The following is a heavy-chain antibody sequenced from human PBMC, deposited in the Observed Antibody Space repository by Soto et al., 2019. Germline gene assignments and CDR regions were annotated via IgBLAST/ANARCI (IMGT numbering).Heavy chain of an antibody. CDR2: IYHTGTT. D-gene: IGHD3-10*01. V-gene: IGHV4-4*03. Sequence: QVQLQESGPGLVKPPGTLSLTCGVSGGSISSSSWWNWVRLPPGKGLEWIAEIYHTGTTNYNPSLKSRVTRSVDKSKNQFSLKLSSVTAADTAVYYCARRGDGSGSLDFWGQGTLVTVSS. CDR1: GGSISSSSW. J-gene: IGHJ4*02. CDR3: ARRGDGSGSLDF.